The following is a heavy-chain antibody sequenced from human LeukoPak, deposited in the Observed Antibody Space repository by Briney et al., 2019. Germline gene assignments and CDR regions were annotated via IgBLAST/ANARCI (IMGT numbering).Heavy chain of an antibody. CDR2: ISYDGSNK. CDR1: GFTFSSYA. Sequence: PGRSLRLSCAASGFTFSSYAMHWVRQAPGKGLGWVAVISYDGSNKYYADSVKGRFTISRDNSKNTLYLQMNSLRAEDTAVYYCARVSYVDIVATSEGYYFDYWGQGTLVTVSS. D-gene: IGHD5-12*01. CDR3: ARVSYVDIVATSEGYYFDY. V-gene: IGHV3-30*04. J-gene: IGHJ4*02.